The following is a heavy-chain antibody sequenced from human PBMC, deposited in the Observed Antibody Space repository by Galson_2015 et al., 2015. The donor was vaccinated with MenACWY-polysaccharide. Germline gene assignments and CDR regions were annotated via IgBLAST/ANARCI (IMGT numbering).Heavy chain of an antibody. Sequence: SLRLSCAASGFTFSDYYMSWIRQAPGKGLEWVSYISSSGSTIYYADSVKGRFTISRDNAKNSLYLQMNSLRAEDTAVYYCARDREDIVATYYYYGMDVWGQGTTVTVSS. J-gene: IGHJ6*02. CDR3: ARDREDIVATYYYYGMDV. V-gene: IGHV3-11*01. CDR1: GFTFSDYY. CDR2: ISSSGSTI. D-gene: IGHD5-12*01.